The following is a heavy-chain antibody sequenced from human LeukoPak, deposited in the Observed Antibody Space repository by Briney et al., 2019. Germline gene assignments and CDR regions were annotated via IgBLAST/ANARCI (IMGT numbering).Heavy chain of an antibody. CDR1: GGTFSSYA. CDR3: ARDSSPMVVVVIMDY. Sequence: GASVKVSCKASGGTFSSYAISRVRQAPGQGLEWMGRIIPILGIANYAQKFQGRVTITADTSTSTAYMELKSLRSDDTAVYYCARDSSPMVVVVIMDYWGQGTLVTVSS. V-gene: IGHV1-69*04. J-gene: IGHJ4*02. D-gene: IGHD3-22*01. CDR2: IIPILGIA.